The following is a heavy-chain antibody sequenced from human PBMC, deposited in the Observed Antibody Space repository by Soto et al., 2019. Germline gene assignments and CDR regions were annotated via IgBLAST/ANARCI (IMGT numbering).Heavy chain of an antibody. Sequence: SETLSLTCTVSGGSISSTSYYWGWIRQPPGKGLEWIGSVYYSGSTYYTPSLKSRVTISVHTSNNQFTLNLSSVTAADTAVYYCARHPSSSWAYYYYMDVWGKGTTVTVSS. CDR2: VYYSGST. CDR3: ARHPSSSWAYYYYMDV. D-gene: IGHD6-13*01. V-gene: IGHV4-39*01. J-gene: IGHJ6*03. CDR1: GGSISSTSYY.